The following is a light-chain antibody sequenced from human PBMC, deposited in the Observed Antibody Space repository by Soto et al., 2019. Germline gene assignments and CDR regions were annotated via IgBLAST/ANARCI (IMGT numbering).Light chain of an antibody. CDR2: KAS. J-gene: IGKJ1*01. Sequence: DIQMTESPSTLSASVGDRLTITCRASQSINNWLAWYQKKPGRAPKLLIYKASVLETVAPSRFSGTGSGTEFTLTINGLQPDDFATYYCQQYNSYSRTFGQGTKVDIK. CDR3: QQYNSYSRT. CDR1: QSINNW. V-gene: IGKV1-5*03.